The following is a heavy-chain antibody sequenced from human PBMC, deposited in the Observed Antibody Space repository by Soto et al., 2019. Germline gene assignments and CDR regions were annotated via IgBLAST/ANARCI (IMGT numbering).Heavy chain of an antibody. CDR1: GYTFTSYA. V-gene: IGHV1-3*04. CDR2: INTGNGDT. CDR3: ARPYSNSWSTYFDY. J-gene: IGHJ4*02. D-gene: IGHD6-13*01. Sequence: GASVKVSCKASGYTFTSYAMHWVRQAPGQRLEWMGWINTGNGDTKYSQQFQGRVTIARDTSASTTYMELSSLRSEDTAVYYCARPYSNSWSTYFDYWGQGTLVTVSS.